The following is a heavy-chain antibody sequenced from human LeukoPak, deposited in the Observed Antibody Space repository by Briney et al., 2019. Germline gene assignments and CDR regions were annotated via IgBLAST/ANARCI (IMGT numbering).Heavy chain of an antibody. Sequence: GGSLRLSCAASGFTFSSYAMYWVRQAPGKGLEYVSAISSNGGSTYYANSVKGRFTISRDNSKNTLYLQMGSLRAEDMAVYYCARSVAYYYDSSGYPLDYWGQGTLVTVSS. CDR1: GFTFSSYA. CDR3: ARSVAYYYDSSGYPLDY. CDR2: ISSNGGST. J-gene: IGHJ4*02. V-gene: IGHV3-64*01. D-gene: IGHD3-22*01.